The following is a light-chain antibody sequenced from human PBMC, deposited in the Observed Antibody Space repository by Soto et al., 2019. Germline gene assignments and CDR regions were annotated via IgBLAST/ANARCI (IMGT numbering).Light chain of an antibody. CDR3: YSSAGSNTAV. J-gene: IGLJ1*01. CDR2: EVT. Sequence: QSALAQPPSASGSPGQSVTISCTGTSSDIGKYNYVSWYQQHPGKAPKLLIYEVTKRPSGVPDRFSGSKSGNTASLTVSGLQAEDEADYYCYSSAGSNTAVFGTGTKLTVL. V-gene: IGLV2-8*01. CDR1: SSDIGKYNY.